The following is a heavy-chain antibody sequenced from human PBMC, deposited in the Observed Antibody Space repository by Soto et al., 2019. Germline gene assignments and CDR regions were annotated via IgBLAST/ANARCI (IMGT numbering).Heavy chain of an antibody. CDR3: ARHKYHSSGPSAY. CDR1: GDSISSYY. J-gene: IGHJ4*02. CDR2: LYYGRSA. Sequence: SETLSLTCAVSGDSISSYYCMWIRQPPGKGLESIGYLYYGRSANYNPSLKSRVTLSVDTSTNQRSLTLSSMTAADTAVYYCARHKYHSSGPSAYWGQGTLVTVSS. V-gene: IGHV4-59*01. D-gene: IGHD3-22*01.